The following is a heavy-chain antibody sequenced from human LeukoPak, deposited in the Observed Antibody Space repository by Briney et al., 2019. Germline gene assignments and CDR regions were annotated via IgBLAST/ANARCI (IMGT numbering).Heavy chain of an antibody. J-gene: IGHJ3*02. CDR2: ISYSGGT. V-gene: IGHV4-59*08. D-gene: IGHD6-13*01. CDR3: AGLGAAADAFDI. CDR1: GVSISSYY. Sequence: PSETLSLTCTVSGVSISSYYWNWIRQSPGKGLEWIGHISYSGGTNYNPSLKSRVTISEDTSKNQFSLRLSSVTTADTAVYYCAGLGAAADAFDIWGQGTMVTVSS.